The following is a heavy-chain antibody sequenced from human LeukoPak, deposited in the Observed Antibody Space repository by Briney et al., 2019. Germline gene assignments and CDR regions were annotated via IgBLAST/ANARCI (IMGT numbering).Heavy chain of an antibody. V-gene: IGHV4-34*01. J-gene: IGHJ3*02. CDR1: GGSFSGYY. D-gene: IGHD6-13*01. CDR2: INHSGST. CDR3: ARHSAHSSTNDAFDM. Sequence: SETLSLTCAVYGGSFSGYYWSWIRQPPGKGLEWIGEINHSGSTNYNPSLKSRVTILEDTSKNQFSLKLTSVTAADSAVYYCARHSAHSSTNDAFDMWGQGTLVIVSS.